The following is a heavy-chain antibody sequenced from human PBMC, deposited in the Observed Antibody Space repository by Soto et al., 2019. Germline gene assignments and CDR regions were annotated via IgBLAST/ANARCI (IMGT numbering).Heavy chain of an antibody. Sequence: SETLSLTCTVSGGSISSYYWSWIRQPAGKGLEWIGRIYTSGSTNYNPSLKSRVTMSVDTSKNQFSLKLSSVTAADTAVYYCAGEHYYGSGSYYYYYYYGIDVCGQGTTVTV. V-gene: IGHV4-4*07. CDR1: GGSISSYY. J-gene: IGHJ6*02. CDR2: IYTSGST. CDR3: AGEHYYGSGSYYYYYYYGIDV. D-gene: IGHD3-10*01.